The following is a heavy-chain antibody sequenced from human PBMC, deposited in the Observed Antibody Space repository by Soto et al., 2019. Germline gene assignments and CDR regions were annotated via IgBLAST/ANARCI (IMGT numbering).Heavy chain of an antibody. Sequence: SGPTLVNPTQTLTLTCTFSRFSLSTSGVGVGWIRQPPGKALEWLALIYWDDDKRYSPSLKSRLTITKDTSKNQVVLTMTNMDPVDTATYYCSVVVAANDFQHWGQGTLVTVSS. CDR1: RFSLSTSGVG. V-gene: IGHV2-5*02. CDR2: IYWDDDK. CDR3: SVVVAANDFQH. J-gene: IGHJ1*01. D-gene: IGHD2-15*01.